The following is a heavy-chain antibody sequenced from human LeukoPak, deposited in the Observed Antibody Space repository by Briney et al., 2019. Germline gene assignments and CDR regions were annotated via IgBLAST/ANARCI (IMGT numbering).Heavy chain of an antibody. CDR3: ARQDDFWSGYYTENNYYGMDV. J-gene: IGHJ6*02. CDR2: IYPGDSDT. Sequence: GESLKISCKGSGYSFTSYWIGWVRQMPGKGLEWMGIIYPGDSDTRYSPSSQGQVTISADKSISTAYLQWSSLKASDTAMYYCARQDDFWSGYYTENNYYGMDVWGQGTTVTVSS. D-gene: IGHD3-3*01. V-gene: IGHV5-51*01. CDR1: GYSFTSYW.